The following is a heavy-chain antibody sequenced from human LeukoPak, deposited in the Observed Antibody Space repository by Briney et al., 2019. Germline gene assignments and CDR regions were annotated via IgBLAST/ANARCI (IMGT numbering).Heavy chain of an antibody. J-gene: IGHJ4*02. Sequence: PGGSLRLSCSVSEITFSDFWMNWVRQAPGKGLEWVASIKKGGRVEYYVDSVRGRFTISRDNAQNSLYLQMNSLRDEDTAVYYCASGHYADYDWGQGTLVTASS. V-gene: IGHV3-7*01. D-gene: IGHD4-17*01. CDR1: EITFSDFW. CDR2: IKKGGRVE. CDR3: ASGHYADYD.